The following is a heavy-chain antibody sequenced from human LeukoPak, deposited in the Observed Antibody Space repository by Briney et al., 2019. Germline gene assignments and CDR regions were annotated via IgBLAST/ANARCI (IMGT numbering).Heavy chain of an antibody. CDR3: ARGAAATSNFDY. J-gene: IGHJ4*02. D-gene: IGHD6-13*01. V-gene: IGHV1-69*01. CDR2: IIPIFGTA. Sequence: GSSVKVSCKASRGTVSSYAISWVRQAPGQGLEWRGGIIPIFGTANYAQKFQGRVTITADESTSTAYMELSSLRSEDTAVYYCARGAAATSNFDYWGQGTLVTVSS. CDR1: RGTVSSYA.